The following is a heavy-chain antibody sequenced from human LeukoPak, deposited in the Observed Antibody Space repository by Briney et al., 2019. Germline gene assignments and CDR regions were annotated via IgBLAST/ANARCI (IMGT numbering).Heavy chain of an antibody. Sequence: GGSLSLSSAASGFTFSATWCNGSGKPPGRGWVGSPHISPDATTITYADFVKGRFTISRDNAKNTVYLQMNSLRAEDTAVYYCTTAESVVVVAATPDFDYWGQGTLVTVSS. CDR3: TTAESVVVVAATPDFDY. CDR2: ISPDATTI. J-gene: IGHJ4*02. D-gene: IGHD2-15*01. CDR1: GFTFSAT. V-gene: IGHV3-74*01.